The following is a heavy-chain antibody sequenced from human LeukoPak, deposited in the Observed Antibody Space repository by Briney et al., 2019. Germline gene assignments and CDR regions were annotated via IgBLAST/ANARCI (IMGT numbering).Heavy chain of an antibody. V-gene: IGHV3-33*05. Sequence: GGSLGLSCAASGFTFSSYGMHWVRQAPGKGLEWVAVISYDGSNKYYADSVKGRFTISRDNSKNTLHLQMNSLRAEDTAVYYCAKAQDIVVVPAETPFDYWGQGTLVTVSS. CDR1: GFTFSSYG. CDR2: ISYDGSNK. D-gene: IGHD2-2*01. J-gene: IGHJ4*02. CDR3: AKAQDIVVVPAETPFDY.